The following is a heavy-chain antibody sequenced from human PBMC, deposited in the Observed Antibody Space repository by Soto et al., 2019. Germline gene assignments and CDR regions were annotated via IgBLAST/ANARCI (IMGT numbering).Heavy chain of an antibody. Sequence: QVQLQESGPGLVKPSETLSLTCTVSGGSISSYYWSWIRQPPGKGLEWIGYIYYSGSTNYNPSLKSRVTISVDTSKNQFSLKLSSVTAADTAVYYCAREWQDSGYDYDYNWFDPWGQGTLVTVSS. CDR1: GGSISSYY. CDR3: AREWQDSGYDYDYNWFDP. J-gene: IGHJ5*02. CDR2: IYYSGST. D-gene: IGHD5-12*01. V-gene: IGHV4-59*01.